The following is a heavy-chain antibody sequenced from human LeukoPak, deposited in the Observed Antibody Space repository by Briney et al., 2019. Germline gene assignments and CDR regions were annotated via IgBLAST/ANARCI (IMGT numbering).Heavy chain of an antibody. Sequence: ASVKVSCKASGYSLTRYGFSWVRQAPGQGLEWMGWISAYNGHTNYAQNFQGRVTMTTDTSTSTAYMELRSLRSDDTAVYYCARDRQVGATNRFDPWGQGTLVTVSS. CDR2: ISAYNGHT. CDR3: ARDRQVGATNRFDP. D-gene: IGHD1-26*01. CDR1: GYSLTRYG. V-gene: IGHV1-18*01. J-gene: IGHJ5*02.